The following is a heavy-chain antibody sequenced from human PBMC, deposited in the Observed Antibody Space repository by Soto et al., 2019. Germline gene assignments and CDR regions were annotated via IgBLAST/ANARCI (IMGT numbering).Heavy chain of an antibody. J-gene: IGHJ3*01. V-gene: IGHV4-30-4*01. CDR3: ARTGYIYGADAFDV. Sequence: SETLSLTCTVSGGSITSGQYYWSWIRQSPGKGLEWIGYIYYTGSAYYNPSLKSRVAISFDTSKNQFSLRLSSVTDADTAVFYCARTGYIYGADAFDVWGQGTMVTVSS. CDR1: GGSITSGQYY. CDR2: IYYTGSA. D-gene: IGHD5-18*01.